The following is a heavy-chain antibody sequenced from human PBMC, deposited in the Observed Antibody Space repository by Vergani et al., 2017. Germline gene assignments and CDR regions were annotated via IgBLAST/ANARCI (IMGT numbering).Heavy chain of an antibody. D-gene: IGHD2-2*01. Sequence: QVQLVESGGGLVKPAGSLRLSCAASGFTFSDYYMSWIRQAPGKGLEWVSYISSSGSTIYYADSVKGRFTISRDNAKNSLYLQMNSLRAEDTAVYYCAGDCSSTSCYLGRDYYYYYMDVWGKGTTVTVSS. V-gene: IGHV3-11*01. CDR3: AGDCSSTSCYLGRDYYYYYMDV. CDR1: GFTFSDYY. J-gene: IGHJ6*03. CDR2: ISSSGSTI.